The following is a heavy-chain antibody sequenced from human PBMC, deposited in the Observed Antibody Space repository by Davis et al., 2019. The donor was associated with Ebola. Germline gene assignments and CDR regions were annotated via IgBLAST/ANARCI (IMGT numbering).Heavy chain of an antibody. J-gene: IGHJ4*02. CDR1: GYSFTHYS. Sequence: ASVKVSCKASGYSFTHYSFSWVRQAPGQGLEWMGWVSGNNGKTDYAQKFQGRVTMTTDTSTSTAYMELRSLTSDDTAVYYCATDSFHSGSLKYWGQGALVTVSS. V-gene: IGHV1-18*01. CDR3: ATDSFHSGSLKY. CDR2: VSGNNGKT. D-gene: IGHD1-26*01.